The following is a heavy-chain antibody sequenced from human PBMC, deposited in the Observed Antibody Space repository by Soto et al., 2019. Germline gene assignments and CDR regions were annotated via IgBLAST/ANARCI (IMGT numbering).Heavy chain of an antibody. D-gene: IGHD3-10*01. V-gene: IGHV1-8*01. CDR3: ARFMVRGVVYYYYYGMDV. J-gene: IGHJ6*02. CDR2: MNPNSGNT. Sequence: ASVKVSCKASGYTFTSHDINWVRQATGQGLEWMGWMNPNSGNTGYAQKFQGRVTMTRNTSISTAYMELSSLRSEDTAVYYCARFMVRGVVYYYYYGMDVWGQGTTVTVSS. CDR1: GYTFTSHD.